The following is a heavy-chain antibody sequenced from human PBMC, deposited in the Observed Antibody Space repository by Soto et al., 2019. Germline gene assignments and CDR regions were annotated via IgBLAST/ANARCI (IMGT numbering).Heavy chain of an antibody. D-gene: IGHD6-13*01. CDR3: AKLTAA. Sequence: PGGSLRLSCAASGFTFSAYVMSWVRQAPGKGLEWVSSITSSGGGTYYADSVKGRFTVSRDNSKNTVYLQMNSLRDEDTAVYYCAKLTAAWGQRTLLTVSS. V-gene: IGHV3-23*01. J-gene: IGHJ4*02. CDR1: GFTFSAYV. CDR2: ITSSGGGT.